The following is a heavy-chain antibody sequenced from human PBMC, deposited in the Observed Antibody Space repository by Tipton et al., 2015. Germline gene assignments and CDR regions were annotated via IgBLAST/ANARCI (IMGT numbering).Heavy chain of an antibody. CDR2: IYYSGST. V-gene: IGHV4-31*03. Sequence: TLSLTCTVSGVSISSGAYYWSWIRQHPGKGLEWIGYIYYSGSTYYNPSLKSRVTISVDTSKNQFSLKLSSVTAADTAVYYCARDEGGAPFYGMDVWGQGTTVTVSS. J-gene: IGHJ6*02. CDR1: GVSISSGAYY. D-gene: IGHD3-16*01. CDR3: ARDEGGAPFYGMDV.